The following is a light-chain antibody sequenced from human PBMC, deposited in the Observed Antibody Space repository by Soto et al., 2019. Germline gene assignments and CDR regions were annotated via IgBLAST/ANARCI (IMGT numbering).Light chain of an antibody. Sequence: IVLTQSPGTLSLSPGERATLSCRASQTVSSSYLTWYQQKPGQAPRLLIYGASSRATGIPDRFSGSGSETDFTLTISRLEPEDFAVYYCQHLKRFGHGTKVEIK. V-gene: IGKV3-20*01. CDR1: QTVSSSY. CDR3: QHLKR. J-gene: IGKJ1*01. CDR2: GAS.